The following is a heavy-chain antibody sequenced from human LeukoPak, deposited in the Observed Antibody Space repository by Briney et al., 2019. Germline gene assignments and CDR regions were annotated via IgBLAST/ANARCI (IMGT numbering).Heavy chain of an antibody. CDR3: ARDMAQSYMDV. Sequence: GGSLRLSCAASGFTFSRFVMHWVRQAPGKGLEWVAVISYDGSNKYYADSVKGRFTISRDNSMHTLYLQMNSLRREDTAVYYCARDMAQSYMDVWGTGTPVTASS. D-gene: IGHD3-10*01. CDR1: GFTFSRFV. J-gene: IGHJ6*03. V-gene: IGHV3-30-3*01. CDR2: ISYDGSNK.